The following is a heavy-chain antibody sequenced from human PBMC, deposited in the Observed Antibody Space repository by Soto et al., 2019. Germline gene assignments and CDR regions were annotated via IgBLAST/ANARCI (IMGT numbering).Heavy chain of an antibody. Sequence: ASVNVSCKASGYGFTSYYMHWVRQAPGQGLEWMGIIDPSGGSTSYAQKFQGRVTMTRDTSTSTVYMELSSLRSEDTAVYYCARELRYFDWLPQYNWFDPWGQGTLVTVSS. J-gene: IGHJ5*02. CDR3: ARELRYFDWLPQYNWFDP. CDR2: IDPSGGST. CDR1: GYGFTSYY. D-gene: IGHD3-9*01. V-gene: IGHV1-46*03.